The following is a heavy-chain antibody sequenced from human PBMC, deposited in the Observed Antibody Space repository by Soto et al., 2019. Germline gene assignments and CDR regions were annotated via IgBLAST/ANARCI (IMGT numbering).Heavy chain of an antibody. D-gene: IGHD1-1*01. CDR1: GGSISSYY. CDR2: IYNSGRT. J-gene: IGHJ4*02. Sequence: QVQLQESGPGLVKPSETLSLTGPVSGGSISSYYWSWIRQPPGKGLEWIWYIYNSGRTNYNPSLKSRVTISVDTSKNQFSRKLSSVTAADTAVYYCARRYGYSFDYWGQGTLVTVS. CDR3: ARRYGYSFDY. V-gene: IGHV4-59*08.